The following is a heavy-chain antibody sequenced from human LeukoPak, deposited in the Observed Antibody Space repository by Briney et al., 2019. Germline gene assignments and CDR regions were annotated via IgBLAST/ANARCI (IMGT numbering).Heavy chain of an antibody. V-gene: IGHV1-69*02. CDR1: GGTFSSYT. CDR3: ARLAEYYGMDV. J-gene: IGHJ6*02. D-gene: IGHD3-3*02. CDR2: VIPILGIA. Sequence: GASVKVSCKASGGTFSSYTISWVRQAPGQGLEWMGRVIPILGIANYAQKFQGRVTITADKSTSTAYMELSSLRSEDTAVYYCARLAEYYGMDVWGQGTTVTVSS.